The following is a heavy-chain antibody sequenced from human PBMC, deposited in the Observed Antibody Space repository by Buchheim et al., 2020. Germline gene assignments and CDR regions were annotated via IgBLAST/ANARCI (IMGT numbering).Heavy chain of an antibody. CDR3: ARRVRDNSGYNFDF. D-gene: IGHD5-24*01. Sequence: EVQLVQSGAEVKRPGESLRISCQGSGYSFTGAYIAWVRQMPGKGLEWMGLIYPGDSYTKYSPSFEGLVTMSVDKSIRTAYLQWRSLRTSDTAIYYCARRVRDNSGYNFDFWGQGTL. CDR1: GYSFTGAY. V-gene: IGHV5-51*01. J-gene: IGHJ4*02. CDR2: IYPGDSYT.